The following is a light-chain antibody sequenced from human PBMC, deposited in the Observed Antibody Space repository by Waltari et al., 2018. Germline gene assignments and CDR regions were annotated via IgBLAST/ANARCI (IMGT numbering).Light chain of an antibody. Sequence: QLVVTQSPSASASLGASLTLTCTLSSGHSGDPIAWHQQYPDKGPRYLMKVNRDGSHSRGDDIPDRSSGSSSGAGRYLTIPSLQSEDEADYYCQAWGPGVQVFGGGTKLTVL. V-gene: IGLV4-69*01. CDR1: SGHSGDP. J-gene: IGLJ3*02. CDR3: QAWGPGVQV. CDR2: VNRDGSH.